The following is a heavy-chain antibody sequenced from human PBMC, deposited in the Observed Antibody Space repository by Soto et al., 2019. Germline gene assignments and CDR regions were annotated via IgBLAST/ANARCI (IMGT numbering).Heavy chain of an antibody. D-gene: IGHD2-2*01. CDR3: AKDEDIVVVPAALEDAFDI. CDR1: GFTFSSYA. CDR2: ISGSGGST. V-gene: IGHV3-23*01. Sequence: SLRLSCAASGFTFSSYAMSWVRQAPGKGLEWVSAISGSGGSTYYADSVKGRFTISRDNSKNTLYLQMNSLRAEDTAVYYCAKDEDIVVVPAALEDAFDIWGQGTMVTGSS. J-gene: IGHJ3*02.